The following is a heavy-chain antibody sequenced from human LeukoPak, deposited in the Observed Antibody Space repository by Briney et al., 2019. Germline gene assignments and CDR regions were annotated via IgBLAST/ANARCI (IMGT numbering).Heavy chain of an antibody. V-gene: IGHV3-20*04. J-gene: IGHJ4*02. CDR1: GFKFDDYG. CDR3: AREGIYCVNGVCYLDY. D-gene: IGHD2-8*01. CDR2: ISWNGGNT. Sequence: GGSLRLSCAASGFKFDDYGMSWVRQAPGKGLEWLSGISWNGGNTGYADSVKGRFTISRDNAKNSVFLQVNGLRADDTAFYYCAREGIYCVNGVCYLDYWGQGTLVTVSS.